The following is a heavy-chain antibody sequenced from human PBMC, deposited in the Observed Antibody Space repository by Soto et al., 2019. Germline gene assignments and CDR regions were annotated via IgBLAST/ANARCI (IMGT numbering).Heavy chain of an antibody. CDR3: AKDQGSSWYEIDY. V-gene: IGHV3-23*01. D-gene: IGHD6-13*01. CDR2: ISGRGGRT. CDR1: GLTFSNYA. Sequence: EVQLLASGGGLVQPGGSLRLSCAASGLTFSNYAVPWVRQAPGTGLEWVSTISGRGGRTYYGDSVKGRFTNSRDNSKNTLYLQRNSLRAEDTAVYYCAKDQGSSWYEIDYWGQGTLVTVSS. J-gene: IGHJ4*02.